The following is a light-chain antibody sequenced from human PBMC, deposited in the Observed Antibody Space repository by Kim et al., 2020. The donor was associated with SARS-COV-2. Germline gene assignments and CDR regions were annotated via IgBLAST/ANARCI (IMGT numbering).Light chain of an antibody. J-gene: IGLJ3*02. Sequence: ASVQLTGTLSSGHSTYAIAWHQQQPEKGPRYLMKLNSDGSHSKGDGIPDRFSGSSSGAERYLTISSLQSEDEADYYCQTWGTGIRVFGGGTQLTVL. CDR1: SGHSTYA. CDR3: QTWGTGIRV. CDR2: LNSDGSH. V-gene: IGLV4-69*01.